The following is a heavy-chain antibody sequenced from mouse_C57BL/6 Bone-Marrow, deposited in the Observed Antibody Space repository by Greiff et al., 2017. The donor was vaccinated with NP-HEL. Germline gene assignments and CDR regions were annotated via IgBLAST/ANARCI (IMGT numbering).Heavy chain of an antibody. V-gene: IGHV1-69*01. CDR3: ARWKSNYYGSSYGYFDV. CDR1: GYTFTSYW. D-gene: IGHD1-1*01. J-gene: IGHJ1*03. Sequence: VQLQQPGAELVMPGASVKLSCKASGYTFTSYWMHWVKQRPGQGLEWIGEIDPSDSYTNYNQKFKGKSTLTVDKSSSTAYMQLSSLTSEDSAVYYCARWKSNYYGSSYGYFDVWGTGTTVTVSS. CDR2: IDPSDSYT.